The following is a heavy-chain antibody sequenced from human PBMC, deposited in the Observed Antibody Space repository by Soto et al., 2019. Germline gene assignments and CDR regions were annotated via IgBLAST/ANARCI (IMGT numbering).Heavy chain of an antibody. J-gene: IGHJ3*02. Sequence: EVQLVESGGGLVQPGGSLRLSCAASGFTVSSNYMSWVRQAPGKGLEWVSVIYSGGSTYYADSVKGRFTISRHNSKNTLYLQMNSLRAEDTAVYYCARDPGYSGYDAFEIWGQGTMVTVSS. CDR3: ARDPGYSGYDAFEI. D-gene: IGHD5-12*01. V-gene: IGHV3-53*04. CDR2: IYSGGST. CDR1: GFTVSSNY.